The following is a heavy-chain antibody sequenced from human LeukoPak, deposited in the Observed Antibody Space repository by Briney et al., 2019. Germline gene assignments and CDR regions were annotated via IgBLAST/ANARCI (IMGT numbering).Heavy chain of an antibody. J-gene: IGHJ4*02. D-gene: IGHD3/OR15-3a*01. CDR2: ISYDGSNK. Sequence: GGSLRLSCAASGFTFSSYAMHWVRQAPGKGLEWVAVISYDGSNKYYADSVKGRFTISRDNSKNTLYLQMNSLRAEDTAVYYCAADWPHDYWGQGTLVTVSS. V-gene: IGHV3-30*14. CDR3: AADWPHDY. CDR1: GFTFSSYA.